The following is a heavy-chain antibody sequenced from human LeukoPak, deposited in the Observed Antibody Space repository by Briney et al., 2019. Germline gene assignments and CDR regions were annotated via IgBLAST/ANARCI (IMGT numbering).Heavy chain of an antibody. CDR3: AKDSYSSTWYVIHF. CDR2: TASDGINN. D-gene: IGHD6-13*01. CDR1: GFSFSNYG. J-gene: IGHJ4*02. V-gene: IGHV3-30*18. Sequence: PGGSLRLFCAASGFSFSNYGMHWVRQAPGKGLEWVAVTASDGINNYYPDSVKGRLTISRDNSKTTLYLQMNSLRAEDTAVYYCAKDSYSSTWYVIHFWGQGTLVTVSS.